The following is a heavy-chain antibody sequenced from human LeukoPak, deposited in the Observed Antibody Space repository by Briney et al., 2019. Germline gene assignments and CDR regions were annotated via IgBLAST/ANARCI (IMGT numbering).Heavy chain of an antibody. CDR3: ARRLRTANGLGYAMDV. D-gene: IGHD1-14*01. CDR2: IYPGDSET. J-gene: IGHJ6*02. Sequence: GEPLKISCQGSGYSFNRYWVGWVRQMPGKGLEWMGIIYPGDSETRYSPSIQGQVTISADKSISTAYLQWSSLKASDTGVYYYARRLRTANGLGYAMDVWGQGTTVTVPS. V-gene: IGHV5-51*01. CDR1: GYSFNRYW.